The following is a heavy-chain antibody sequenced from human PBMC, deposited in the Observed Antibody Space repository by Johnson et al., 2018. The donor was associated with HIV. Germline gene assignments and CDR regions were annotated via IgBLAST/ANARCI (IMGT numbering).Heavy chain of an antibody. D-gene: IGHD3-22*01. Sequence: VQLVESGGGVVQPGRSLRLSCAASGFTFSSYAMHWVRQAPGKGLEWVAVISYDGSNKYYADSVKGRFTISRDNSKNTLYLQMNSLRAEDTAVYYCAREYYDSSGQGGGLDIWGQGTMVTVSS. CDR2: ISYDGSNK. V-gene: IGHV3-30-3*01. J-gene: IGHJ3*02. CDR1: GFTFSSYA. CDR3: AREYYDSSGQGGGLDI.